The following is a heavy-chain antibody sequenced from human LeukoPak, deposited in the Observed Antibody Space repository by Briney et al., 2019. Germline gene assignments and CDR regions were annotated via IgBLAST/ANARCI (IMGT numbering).Heavy chain of an antibody. CDR3: ARARIRTGSGYYYYMNV. CDR2: ISYDGTKE. Sequence: PGGSLRLSCAASGFTFSNYAMHWVRQAPGKGLEWVAVISYDGTKEYYADSVKGRFTISRDNSKNTLNLQMDSLRAEDTAVFYCARARIRTGSGYYYYMNVWGNGTTVTVSS. D-gene: IGHD3-10*01. J-gene: IGHJ6*03. CDR1: GFTFSNYA. V-gene: IGHV3-30*01.